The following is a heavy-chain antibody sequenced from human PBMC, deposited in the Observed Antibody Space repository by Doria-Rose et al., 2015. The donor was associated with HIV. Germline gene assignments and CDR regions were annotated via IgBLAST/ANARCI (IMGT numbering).Heavy chain of an antibody. V-gene: IGHV5-51*01. CDR2: IYPRDSDT. D-gene: IGHD5-12*01. Sequence: WMGIIYPRDSDTRYSPSFQGQVTISADKSTTTAYLQWSSLKASDTAMYYCARHSSTTASIDTWGQGTLVTVSS. J-gene: IGHJ4*02. CDR3: ARHSSTTASIDT.